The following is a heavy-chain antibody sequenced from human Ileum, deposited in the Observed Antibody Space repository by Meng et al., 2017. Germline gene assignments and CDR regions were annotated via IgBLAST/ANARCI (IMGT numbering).Heavy chain of an antibody. J-gene: IGHJ4*02. V-gene: IGHV1-2*06. CDR3: ARDFRIQGSYSFDY. CDR1: GYTFTDYY. Sequence: ASAKVSCKASGYTFTDYYMHWVRQAPGQGLEWMGRINPKSGATNYAPKFQGRVTMTRDTSVSTAYMELTSLTSDDTAVYHCARDFRIQGSYSFDYWGQGTLVTVSS. CDR2: INPKSGAT. D-gene: IGHD2-21*01.